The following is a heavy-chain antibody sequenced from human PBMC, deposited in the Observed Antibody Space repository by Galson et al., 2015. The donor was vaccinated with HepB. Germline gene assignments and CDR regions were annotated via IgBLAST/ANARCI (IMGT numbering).Heavy chain of an antibody. V-gene: IGHV3-33*01. CDR2: IWYDGSNK. Sequence: SLRLSCAASGFTFSSYGMHWVRQAPGKGLEWVAVIWYDGSNKYYADSVKGRFTISRDNSKNTLYLQMNSLRAEDTAVYYCARDFPGWNSAGDYWGQGTLVTVSS. CDR1: GFTFSSYG. CDR3: ARDFPGWNSAGDY. J-gene: IGHJ4*02. D-gene: IGHD1-7*01.